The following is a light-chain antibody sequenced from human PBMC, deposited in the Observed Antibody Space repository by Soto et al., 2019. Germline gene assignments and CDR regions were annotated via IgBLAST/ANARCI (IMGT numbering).Light chain of an antibody. CDR1: SSDVGGFNS. V-gene: IGLV2-14*03. CDR2: DVV. Sequence: QSVLTQPASVSGSPGQSITISCTGTSSDVGGFNSVSWYQLRPGTAPKLILYDVVDRPSGVSYRFSGSKSGNTASLTISGLQAADEADYFCSSYTSTMTKVSGSGTKVTVL. CDR3: SSYTSTMTKV. J-gene: IGLJ1*01.